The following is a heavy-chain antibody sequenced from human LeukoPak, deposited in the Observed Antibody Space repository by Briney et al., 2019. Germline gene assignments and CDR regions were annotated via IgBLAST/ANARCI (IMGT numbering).Heavy chain of an antibody. CDR2: MSCCGGGT. D-gene: IGHD2-21*02. CDR1: GFTFNYYV. V-gene: IGHV3-23*01. J-gene: IGHJ4*02. Sequence: GGSLRLSCTASGFTFNYYVMSWVRQAPGEGLEWVSAMSCCGGGTYYADSVKGRFIISRDNSKNTLYLQMNSLRAEDTAIYYCAKGRGTLAYCGSDCYPYFDYWGQGTLVTVSS. CDR3: AKGRGTLAYCGSDCYPYFDY.